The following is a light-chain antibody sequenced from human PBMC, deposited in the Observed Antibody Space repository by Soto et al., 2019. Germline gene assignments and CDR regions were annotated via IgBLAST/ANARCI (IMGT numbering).Light chain of an antibody. CDR2: EVS. Sequence: QSALTQPASVSGSPGQSITISCTGTSRDVGGYNYVSWYQQHPGKAPKLMIYEVSNRPSGVSNRFSGSKSGYTASLTISGPQSEDEADYYCSSYTSGSTWVFGGGTKLTVL. V-gene: IGLV2-14*01. CDR1: SRDVGGYNY. CDR3: SSYTSGSTWV. J-gene: IGLJ3*02.